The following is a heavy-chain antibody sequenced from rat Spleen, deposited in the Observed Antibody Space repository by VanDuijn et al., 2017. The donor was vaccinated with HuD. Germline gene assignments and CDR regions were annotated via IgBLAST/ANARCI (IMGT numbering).Heavy chain of an antibody. CDR3: AAVMQTRGVTVIDY. D-gene: IGHD4-4*01. CDR2: IHSDSSGM. CDR1: GFTFSNYG. Sequence: EVQLVESGGGLVQAGTSLTLSCVASGFTFSNYGIHWIRQDLKKGLEWIEMIHSDSSGMNYADTVKGRFTISRDNSKNTLYLEMSSPTSEDTAMYYCAAVMQTRGVTVIDYWGQGVMVTVSS. V-gene: IGHV5-54*01. J-gene: IGHJ2*01.